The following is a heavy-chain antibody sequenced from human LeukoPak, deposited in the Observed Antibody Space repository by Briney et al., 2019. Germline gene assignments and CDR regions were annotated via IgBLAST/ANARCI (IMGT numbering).Heavy chain of an antibody. Sequence: GSSVKVSCKASGGTFSSYAISWVRQAPGQGLEWMAEIIPLFGTSNYAQKFQGRVTITADESTSTAYMELSSLTSEDTAVYYCARVHSSGYYSNWYFDLWGRGTLVTVSS. V-gene: IGHV1-69*13. CDR3: ARVHSSGYYSNWYFDL. D-gene: IGHD3-22*01. CDR2: IIPLFGTS. J-gene: IGHJ2*01. CDR1: GGTFSSYA.